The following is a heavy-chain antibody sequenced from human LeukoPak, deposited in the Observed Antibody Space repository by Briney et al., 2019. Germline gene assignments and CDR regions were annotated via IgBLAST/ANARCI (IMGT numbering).Heavy chain of an antibody. J-gene: IGHJ4*02. V-gene: IGHV3-48*04. CDR3: ARELNPFAFDY. CDR2: ISSSGSTI. D-gene: IGHD1-14*01. CDR1: GFTFSSYS. Sequence: GGSLRLSCAASGFTFSSYSMNWVRQAPGKGLEWVSYISSSGSTIYYADSVKGRFTISRDNAKNSLYLQMNSLRAEDTAVYYCARELNPFAFDYWGQGTLVTVSS.